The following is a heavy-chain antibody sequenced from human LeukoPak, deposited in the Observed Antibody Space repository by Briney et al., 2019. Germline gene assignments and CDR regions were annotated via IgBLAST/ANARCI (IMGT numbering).Heavy chain of an antibody. CDR1: GGSISSYY. CDR2: IYYTGTT. V-gene: IGHV4-59*13. J-gene: IGHJ4*02. Sequence: SETLSLTCTVSGGSISSYYWSWIRQPPGKGLEWIGYIYYTGTTVYNPSLKSRVTIAMDTSKNQFSLKLSSVTAADTVVYYCARGSGDSWGQGTLVTVSS. CDR3: ARGSGDS. D-gene: IGHD7-27*01.